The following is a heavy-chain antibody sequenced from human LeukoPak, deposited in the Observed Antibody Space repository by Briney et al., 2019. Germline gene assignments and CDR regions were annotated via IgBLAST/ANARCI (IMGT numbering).Heavy chain of an antibody. V-gene: IGHV4-4*07. D-gene: IGHD1-26*01. CDR3: ARDSGSYPYSFDY. CDR1: GGSISSYY. Sequence: SETLSLTCAVSGGSISSYYWSWIRQPAGKGLEWIGRIYPSGITKYNPSLKSRVTMSVDTSKNQFSLKLSSVTAADTAVYYCARDSGSYPYSFDYWGRGTLVTVSS. CDR2: IYPSGIT. J-gene: IGHJ4*02.